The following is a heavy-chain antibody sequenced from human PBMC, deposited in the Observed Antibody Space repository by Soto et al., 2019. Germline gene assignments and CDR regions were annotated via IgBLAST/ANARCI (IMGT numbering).Heavy chain of an antibody. V-gene: IGHV4-34*01. CDR3: ARGRYCSGGSCCRYFAY. D-gene: IGHD2-15*01. CDR2: INHSGST. Sequence: SETLSLTCAVYGGSFSGYYWSWIRQPPGKGLEWIGEINHSGSTNYNPSLKSRVTISVDTSKNQFSLKLSSVTAADTAVYYCARGRYCSGGSCCRYFAYWGQGTLVTVSS. J-gene: IGHJ4*02. CDR1: GGSFSGYY.